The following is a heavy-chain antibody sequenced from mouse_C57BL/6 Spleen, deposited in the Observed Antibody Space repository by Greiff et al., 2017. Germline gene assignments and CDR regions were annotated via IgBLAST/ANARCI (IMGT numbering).Heavy chain of an antibody. CDR3: APLAWFAY. Sequence: EVKLVESGPELVKPGASVKISCKASGYSFTGYYMNWVKQSPEKSLEWIGEINPSTGGTTYNQKFKAKATLTVDKSSSTAYMQLKSLTSEDSAVYYCAPLAWFAYWGQGTLVTVSA. V-gene: IGHV1-42*01. CDR2: INPSTGGT. J-gene: IGHJ3*01. CDR1: GYSFTGYY.